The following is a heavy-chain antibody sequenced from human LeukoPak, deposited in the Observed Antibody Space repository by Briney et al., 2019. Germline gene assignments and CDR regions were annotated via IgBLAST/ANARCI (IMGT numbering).Heavy chain of an antibody. CDR1: GFTVSSNY. D-gene: IGHD6-6*01. J-gene: IGHJ6*03. CDR2: IYSGGST. CDR3: ARETRSSSSLDYYYYMDV. Sequence: GSLRLSCAASGFTVSSNYMSWVRHAPGKGLEWVSVIYSGGSTYYADSVKGRFTISRDNSKNTLYLQMNSLRAEDTAVYYCARETRSSSSLDYYYYMDVWGKGTTVTVSS. V-gene: IGHV3-66*02.